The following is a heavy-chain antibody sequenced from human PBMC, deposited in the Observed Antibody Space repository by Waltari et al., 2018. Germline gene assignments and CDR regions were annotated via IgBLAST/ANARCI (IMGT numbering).Heavy chain of an antibody. CDR1: GFTFSSYA. D-gene: IGHD4-17*01. Sequence: QVQLVESGGGVVQPGRSLRLSCAASGFTFSSYAMHWVRQAPGKGLEWVAVISYDGSNKYYADSVKGRFTISRDNSKNTLYLQMNSLRAEDTAVYYCARDNPYGGLFYYWGQGTLVTVSS. CDR2: ISYDGSNK. V-gene: IGHV3-30-3*01. CDR3: ARDNPYGGLFYY. J-gene: IGHJ4*02.